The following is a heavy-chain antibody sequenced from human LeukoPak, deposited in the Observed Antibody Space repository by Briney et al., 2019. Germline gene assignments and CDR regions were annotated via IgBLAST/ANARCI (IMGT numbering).Heavy chain of an antibody. Sequence: SETLSLTCAVYGGSFSGYYWSWIRQPPGKGLEWIGEINHSGSTNYNPSLKSRVTISVDTSKNQFSLKLSSVTAADTAVYYCARDKPGYYDSSGYPYYFDYWGQGTLVTVSS. D-gene: IGHD3-22*01. CDR3: ARDKPGYYDSSGYPYYFDY. CDR2: INHSGST. V-gene: IGHV4-34*01. CDR1: GGSFSGYY. J-gene: IGHJ4*02.